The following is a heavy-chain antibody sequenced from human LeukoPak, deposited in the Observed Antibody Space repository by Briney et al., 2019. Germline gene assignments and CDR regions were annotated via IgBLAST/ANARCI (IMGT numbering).Heavy chain of an antibody. V-gene: IGHV3-9*01. D-gene: IGHD3-9*01. CDR3: AKSLYFDWTRDAFDK. CDR1: GFTFDDYA. Sequence: GRSLRLSCAASGFTFDDYAMHWVRQAPGKGLEWVSGISWNSGSIGYADSVKGRFTISRDNAKNSLYLQMNSLRPEDTALYYCAKSLYFDWTRDAFDKWGQGTMVTVSS. CDR2: ISWNSGSI. J-gene: IGHJ3*02.